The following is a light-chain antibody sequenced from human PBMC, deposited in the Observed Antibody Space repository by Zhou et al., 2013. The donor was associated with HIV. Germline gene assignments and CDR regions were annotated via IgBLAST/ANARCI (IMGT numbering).Light chain of an antibody. CDR1: QSISSW. V-gene: IGKV1-5*03. CDR3: QQYNSYPWT. J-gene: IGKJ1*01. Sequence: DILMTQSPSTLSASVGDRVTITCRASQSISSWLAWYQQKPGKAPNLLIYKASTLESGVPLRFSGSGSGTEFTLTISSLQPDDFATYYCQQYNSYPWTFGQGTKVEIK. CDR2: KAS.